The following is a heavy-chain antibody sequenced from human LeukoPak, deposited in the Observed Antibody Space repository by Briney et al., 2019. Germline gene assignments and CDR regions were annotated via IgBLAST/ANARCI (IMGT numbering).Heavy chain of an antibody. D-gene: IGHD6-13*01. CDR2: IYYSGST. J-gene: IGHJ4*02. CDR1: GGSISSYY. CDR3: ARMPGQQLGPDLDY. V-gene: IGHV4-59*08. Sequence: PSETLSLTCTVSGGSISSYYWSWIRQPPGKGLEWIGYIYYSGSTNYNPSLKSRVTISVDTSKNQFSLKLSSVTAADTAVYYCARMPGQQLGPDLDYWGQGTLVTVSS.